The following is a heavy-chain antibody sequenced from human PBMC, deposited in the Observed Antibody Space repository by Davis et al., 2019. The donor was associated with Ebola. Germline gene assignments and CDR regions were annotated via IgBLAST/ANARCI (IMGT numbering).Heavy chain of an antibody. Sequence: GESLKISCAASGFTFTSYSMTWVCPAPGNGMETASYISTSSSTLYGADSVKGRFTISRDNAKKSLYLQMNSMGAEVTAVYYCARGYDRVDYWGQGTLVSVSS. J-gene: IGHJ4*02. V-gene: IGHV3-48*04. CDR3: ARGYDRVDY. CDR2: ISTSSSTL. CDR1: GFTFTSYS. D-gene: IGHD3-22*01.